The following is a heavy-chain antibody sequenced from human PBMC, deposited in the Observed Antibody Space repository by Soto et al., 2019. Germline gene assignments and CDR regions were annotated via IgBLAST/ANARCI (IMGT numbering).Heavy chain of an antibody. CDR3: AQSRWGELSNYGMDV. Sequence: WGSLRLSCAASGFTFSSYSMNWVRQAPGKGLDWVSYISSSSTIYYADSVKGRFTISRDNAKNSLYLQMNSLRDEDTAVYYCAQSRWGELSNYGMDVWGQGTTVTVSS. CDR1: GFTFSSYS. V-gene: IGHV3-48*02. J-gene: IGHJ6*02. CDR2: ISSSSTI. D-gene: IGHD1-26*01.